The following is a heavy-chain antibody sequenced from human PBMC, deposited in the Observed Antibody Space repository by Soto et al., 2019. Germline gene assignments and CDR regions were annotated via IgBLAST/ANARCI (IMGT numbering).Heavy chain of an antibody. V-gene: IGHV5-51*01. D-gene: IGHD3-22*01. CDR1: GFTFTDYW. CDR3: ARPPNYYDSSGYYYSDY. CDR2: IYPGDSKT. Sequence: GESLKISCKGSGFTFTDYWIAWVRQMPGKGLEWMGIIYPGDSKTRYTPSFQGQVTISADKSISTAFLHWSSLKASDTAMYYCARPPNYYDSSGYYYSDYWGQGSLVTVSS. J-gene: IGHJ4*02.